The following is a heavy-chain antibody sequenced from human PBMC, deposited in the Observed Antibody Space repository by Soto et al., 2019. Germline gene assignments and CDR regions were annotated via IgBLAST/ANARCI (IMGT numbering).Heavy chain of an antibody. J-gene: IGHJ4*02. D-gene: IGHD1-26*01. CDR3: ARGPYSVSYLAYFDY. V-gene: IGHV3-30*03. CDR2: ISYDGSNK. CDR1: GFTFSSYG. Sequence: QVQLVESGGGVVQPGRSLRLSCAASGFTFSSYGMHWVRQAPGKGLEWVAVISYDGSNKYYADSVKGRFTISRDNSKNTLYLQMNSLRDEDTAVYYCARGPYSVSYLAYFDYWGQGTLVTVSS.